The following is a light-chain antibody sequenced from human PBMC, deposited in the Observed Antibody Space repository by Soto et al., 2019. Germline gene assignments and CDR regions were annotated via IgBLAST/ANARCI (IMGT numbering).Light chain of an antibody. CDR2: WAS. CDR3: QQYYAIPYT. CDR1: QSVLYSSDNKYY. J-gene: IGKJ2*01. Sequence: DIVMTQSPDFLAVSLGERATINCKSSQSVLYSSDNKYYLAWYQQKPGQPPKLLIYWASTRESGVPDRFSGSGSGTDFTLTISSLQAGDVAVYYCQQYYAIPYTFGQGTKLEIK. V-gene: IGKV4-1*01.